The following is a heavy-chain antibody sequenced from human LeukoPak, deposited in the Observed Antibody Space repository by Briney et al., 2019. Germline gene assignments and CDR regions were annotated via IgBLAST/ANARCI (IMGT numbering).Heavy chain of an antibody. D-gene: IGHD2-21*01. CDR2: ISGNGGST. Sequence: GGSLRLSCAASGFTFSSYAMSWVRQAPGKGLEWVSGISGNGGSTHYADSVKGRFTISRDNAKNSLYLQMNSLRAEDTAVYYCARENVEGFDYWGQGTLVTVSS. V-gene: IGHV3-23*01. J-gene: IGHJ4*02. CDR3: ARENVEGFDY. CDR1: GFTFSSYA.